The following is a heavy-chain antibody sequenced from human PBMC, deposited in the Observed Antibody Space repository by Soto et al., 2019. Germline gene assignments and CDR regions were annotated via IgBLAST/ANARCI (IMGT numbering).Heavy chain of an antibody. Sequence: PGGSLRLSCAASGFTVSSNYMSWVRQAPGKGLEWVSVIYSGGSTYYADSVKGRFTISRHNSKNTLYLQMNSLRAEDTAVYYCARENYGSGSAHYYYYGMDVWGQGTTVTVSS. CDR2: IYSGGST. CDR1: GFTVSSNY. V-gene: IGHV3-53*04. D-gene: IGHD3-10*01. J-gene: IGHJ6*02. CDR3: ARENYGSGSAHYYYYGMDV.